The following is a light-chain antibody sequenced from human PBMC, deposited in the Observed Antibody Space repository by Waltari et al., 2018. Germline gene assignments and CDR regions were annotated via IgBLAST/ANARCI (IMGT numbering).Light chain of an antibody. CDR3: QQIYNFPRS. J-gene: IGKJ1*01. CDR2: SAS. V-gene: IGKV1-39*01. Sequence: DIQMTQSPSSLSASVGDRVTISCRASQGVSDYVNWYQQRPGKAPKLLVYSASTLQSGVPSRFSGSISETNFTLTISSLQPEDFATYYCQQIYNFPRSFGQGTKVEIK. CDR1: QGVSDY.